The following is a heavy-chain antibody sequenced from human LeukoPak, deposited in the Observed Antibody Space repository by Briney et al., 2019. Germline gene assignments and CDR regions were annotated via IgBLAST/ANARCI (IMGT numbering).Heavy chain of an antibody. V-gene: IGHV3-33*01. Sequence: GGSLRLSCAASGFTFSSYGMHWVRQAPGKGLEWVAVIWYDGSNKYYADSVKGRFTISRDNSKNTLYLQMNSLRAEDTAVYYCARDRRGTYVRHYFDYWGQGTLVTVSS. J-gene: IGHJ4*02. CDR1: GFTFSSYG. CDR2: IWYDGSNK. CDR3: ARDRRGTYVRHYFDY. D-gene: IGHD1-1*01.